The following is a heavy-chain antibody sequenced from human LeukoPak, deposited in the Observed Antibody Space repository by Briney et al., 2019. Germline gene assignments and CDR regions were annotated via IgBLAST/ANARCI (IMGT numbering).Heavy chain of an antibody. Sequence: GGSLRLSCAASGFTVSNSYMSWVRQAPGKGLEWVSVIYSGGSTYYADSVKGRFTISRDSSKNTLYLQMNSLRAEDTAVYYCARDGGYSYGYGYYYYYGMDVWGQGTTVTVSS. J-gene: IGHJ6*02. V-gene: IGHV3-66*01. CDR2: IYSGGST. CDR1: GFTVSNSY. D-gene: IGHD5-18*01. CDR3: ARDGGYSYGYGYYYYYGMDV.